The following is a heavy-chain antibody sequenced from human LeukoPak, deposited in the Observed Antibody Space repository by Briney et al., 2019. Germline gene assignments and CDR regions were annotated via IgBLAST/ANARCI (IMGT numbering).Heavy chain of an antibody. J-gene: IGHJ6*03. CDR3: ATQVEGGSYYAYYMDV. CDR2: IGGSGGST. V-gene: IGHV3-23*01. D-gene: IGHD3-16*01. CDR1: GFIFSNYG. Sequence: PGGSLRLSCAASGFIFSNYGMSWVRQAPGKGLEWVSGIGGSGGSTYYADSVKGRFTISRDNSKNTLYLQMNSLRAEDTAVYYCATQVEGGSYYAYYMDVWGKGTTVTVSS.